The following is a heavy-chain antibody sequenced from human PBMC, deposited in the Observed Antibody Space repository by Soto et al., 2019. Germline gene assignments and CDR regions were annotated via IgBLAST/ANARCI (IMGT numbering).Heavy chain of an antibody. CDR1: GFTISGCT. Sequence: PGGSLTLSCEASGFTISGCTMNWVRQAPGKGLEWLAYITIRTGNILYADSVRGRFTISADNAENSVFLQMNSLRDEDTAVYFCVRDRDLYRDMVHADLWDQGALVT. CDR3: VRDRDLYRDMVHADL. CDR2: ITIRTGNI. J-gene: IGHJ4*01. D-gene: IGHD1-26*01. V-gene: IGHV3-48*02.